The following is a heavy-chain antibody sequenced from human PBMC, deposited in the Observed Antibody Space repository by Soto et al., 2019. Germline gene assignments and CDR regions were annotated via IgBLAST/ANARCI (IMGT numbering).Heavy chain of an antibody. CDR3: ARASGRGWYNWFAP. V-gene: IGHV1-69*01. CDR2: IIPKFGTT. CDR1: GDTFSNFG. J-gene: IGHJ5*02. D-gene: IGHD6-19*01. Sequence: QVQLVQSGAEVKKPGSSVTVSCKASGDTFSNFGVSWVRQAPGHGLEYMGGIIPKFGTTNYAQKFRARVTITADESTSTASMELNSLRSEDTAVYYCARASGRGWYNWFAPWGQGTLVTVSS.